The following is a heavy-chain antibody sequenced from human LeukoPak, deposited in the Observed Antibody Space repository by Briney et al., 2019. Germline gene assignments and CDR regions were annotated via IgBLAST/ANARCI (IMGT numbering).Heavy chain of an antibody. CDR2: IYYSGST. Sequence: PSETQSLTCTVSGGSISSGGYYWSWIRQHPGKGLEWIGYIYYSGSTYYNPSLKSRVTISVDTSKNQFSLKLSSVTAADTALYYCARGRTDSGSSPCFDYWGQGTLVTVSS. D-gene: IGHD3-10*01. CDR1: GGSISSGGYY. J-gene: IGHJ4*02. V-gene: IGHV4-31*03. CDR3: ARGRTDSGSSPCFDY.